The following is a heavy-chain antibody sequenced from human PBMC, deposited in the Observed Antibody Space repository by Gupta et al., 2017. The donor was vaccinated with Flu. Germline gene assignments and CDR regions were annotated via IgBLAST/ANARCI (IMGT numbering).Heavy chain of an antibody. J-gene: IGHJ4*02. D-gene: IGHD1-1*01. Sequence: QVQLVQSGAEMKEPGASVKVSCKASGYTFIDYYIHWVRQAPGQGLEWMGRINPNTGGTNYAQKFQGRVTMTRDTSISTADMELTSLTFDDTAVYYCATELEPPYWGQGALVSVSS. CDR3: ATELEPPY. CDR1: GYTFIDYY. CDR2: INPNTGGT. V-gene: IGHV1-2*06.